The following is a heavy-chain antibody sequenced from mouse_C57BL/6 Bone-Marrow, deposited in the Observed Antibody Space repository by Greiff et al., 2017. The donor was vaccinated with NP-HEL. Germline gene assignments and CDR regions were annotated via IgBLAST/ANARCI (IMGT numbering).Heavy chain of an antibody. CDR2: IDPENGDT. J-gene: IGHJ3*01. V-gene: IGHV14-4*01. CDR1: GFNIKDDY. D-gene: IGHD2-5*01. Sequence: VQLQQSGAELVRPGASVKLSCTASGFNIKDDYMHWVKQRPEQGLEWIGWIDPENGDTEYASKFQGKATITADTSSNTAYLQLSSLTSEDTAVYYCTRGYSNFAYWGQGTLVTVSA. CDR3: TRGYSNFAY.